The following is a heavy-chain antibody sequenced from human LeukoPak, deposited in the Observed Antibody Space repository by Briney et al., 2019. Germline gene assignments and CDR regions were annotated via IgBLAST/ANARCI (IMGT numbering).Heavy chain of an antibody. CDR1: GFTFSSYA. J-gene: IGHJ4*02. D-gene: IGHD2-2*01. Sequence: GRSLRLSCAASGFTFSSYAMHWVRQAPGKGLEWVAVISYDGSNKYYADSVKGRFTISRDSSKNTLYLQMNSLRAEDTAVYYCARAPLGGIVVVPAATVDYWGQGTLVTVSS. CDR2: ISYDGSNK. CDR3: ARAPLGGIVVVPAATVDY. V-gene: IGHV3-30-3*01.